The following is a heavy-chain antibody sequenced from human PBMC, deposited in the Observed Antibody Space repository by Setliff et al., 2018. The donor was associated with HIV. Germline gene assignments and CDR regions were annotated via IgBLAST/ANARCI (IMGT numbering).Heavy chain of an antibody. CDR1: GGSISSRSPYY. J-gene: IGHJ4*02. CDR3: ARSPVFRRYYDSSGYYLDY. CDR2: LSYSGST. D-gene: IGHD3-22*01. V-gene: IGHV4-39*07. Sequence: SETLSLTCTVSGGSISSRSPYYWGWIRQPPGRGLEWIGSLSYSGSTHYNPSLKSRVTISVDTSKNQFSLKLSSVTAADTAVYYCARSPVFRRYYDSSGYYLDYWGQGTLVTVSS.